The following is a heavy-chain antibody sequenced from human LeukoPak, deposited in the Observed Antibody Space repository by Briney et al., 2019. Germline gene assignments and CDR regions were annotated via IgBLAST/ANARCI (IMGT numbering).Heavy chain of an antibody. V-gene: IGHV3-11*04. CDR2: ISSSGNTK. CDR1: GFTFSDYY. D-gene: IGHD3-10*01. Sequence: GGSLRLSCAASGFTFSDYYMSWIRPAPGEGLGWVSDISSSGNTKYYADSVKGRFTISRDNAKNSLFLQISSLRVEDSAVYYCARLSPSNYYGSGSYVSVWGQGTLVTVSS. J-gene: IGHJ4*02. CDR3: ARLSPSNYYGSGSYVSV.